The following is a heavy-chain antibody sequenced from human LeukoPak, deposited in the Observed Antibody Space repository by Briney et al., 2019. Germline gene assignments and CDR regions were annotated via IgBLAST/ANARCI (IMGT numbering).Heavy chain of an antibody. V-gene: IGHV3-30*03. J-gene: IGHJ6*03. Sequence: GGTLRLSCAASGFTFSSYGMHWVRQAPGKGLEWVAVISYDGSNKYYADSVKGRFTISRDNSKNTLYLQMNSLRAEDTAVYYCARVRVRGWFGELLGYMDVWGKGTTVTISS. CDR3: ARVRVRGWFGELLGYMDV. CDR2: ISYDGSNK. D-gene: IGHD3-10*01. CDR1: GFTFSSYG.